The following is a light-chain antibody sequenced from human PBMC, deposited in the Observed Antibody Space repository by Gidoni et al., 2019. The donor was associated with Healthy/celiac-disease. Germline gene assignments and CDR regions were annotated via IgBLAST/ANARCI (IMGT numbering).Light chain of an antibody. CDR1: QSVSSY. V-gene: IGKV3-11*01. CDR3: QQRSNWRTWT. Sequence: EIVLTPSPATLSLSPGERATLSCRASQSVSSYLAWYQQKPGQAPRLLIYDASNRATGIPARFSGSGSGTDFTLTISSLEPEDFAVYYCQQRSNWRTWTFGQGTKVEIK. CDR2: DAS. J-gene: IGKJ1*01.